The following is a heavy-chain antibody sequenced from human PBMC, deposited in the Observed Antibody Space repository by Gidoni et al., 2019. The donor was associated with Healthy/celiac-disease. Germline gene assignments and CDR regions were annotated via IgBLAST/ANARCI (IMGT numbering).Heavy chain of an antibody. CDR2: ISSSSSTV. CDR3: AREGIVVVASSWFDP. Sequence: EVQLVESGGGLVQPGGSLRLSCAASGFTFSSYSMNWVRQAPGKGLEWVSYISSSSSTVYYADSVKGRFTISRDNAKNSLYLQMNSLRDEDTAVYYCAREGIVVVASSWFDPWGQGTLVTVSS. V-gene: IGHV3-48*02. D-gene: IGHD3-22*01. J-gene: IGHJ5*02. CDR1: GFTFSSYS.